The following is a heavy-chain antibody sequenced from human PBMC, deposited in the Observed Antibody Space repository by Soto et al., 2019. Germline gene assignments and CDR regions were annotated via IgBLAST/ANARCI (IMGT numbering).Heavy chain of an antibody. V-gene: IGHV3-74*01. CDR2: INNDESST. CDR3: ARGAYMIRGIINYYFDY. Sequence: EVQLVESGGGLVQPGGSLRLSCAASGFTFSSYWMHWVRQAPGKGLVWISRINNDESSTNYADSVRGRFTISRDNAKNTLYPQMNSLRVEDTAVYYCARGAYMIRGIINYYFDYWGQGTLVTVSS. CDR1: GFTFSSYW. J-gene: IGHJ4*02. D-gene: IGHD3-10*01.